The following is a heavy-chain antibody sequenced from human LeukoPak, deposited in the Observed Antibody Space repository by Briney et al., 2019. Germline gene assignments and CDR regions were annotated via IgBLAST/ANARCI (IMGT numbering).Heavy chain of an antibody. CDR2: IYYSGST. CDR3: ARHLRHCSSTSCHIYYYYYGMDV. J-gene: IGHJ6*02. D-gene: IGHD2-2*02. V-gene: IGHV4-39*01. Sequence: SETLSLTCTVSGGSISSSSYYWGWIRQPPGKGLEWIGSIYYSGSTYYNPSLKSRVTISVDTSKNQFSLKLSSVTAADTAVYYCARHLRHCSSTSCHIYYYYYGMDVWGQGTTVTVSS. CDR1: GGSISSSSYY.